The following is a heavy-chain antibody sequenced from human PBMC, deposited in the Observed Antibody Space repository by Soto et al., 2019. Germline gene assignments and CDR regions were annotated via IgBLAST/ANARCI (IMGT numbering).Heavy chain of an antibody. Sequence: PSETLSLTRTVSGGSISSYNWSWVRQPAGKGLEWVGYSYYSGSTYYNPSLKRPVTISVDTSKNRWSLKLGSGTGADTAVYYCARDRGSSWYMDSYGMDVWGQGNTVA. CDR3: ARDRGSSWYMDSYGMDV. V-gene: IGHV4-59*06. J-gene: IGHJ6*02. CDR2: SYYSGST. D-gene: IGHD6-13*01. CDR1: GGSISSYN.